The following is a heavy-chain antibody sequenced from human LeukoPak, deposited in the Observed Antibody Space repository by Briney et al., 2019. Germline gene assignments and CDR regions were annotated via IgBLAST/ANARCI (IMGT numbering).Heavy chain of an antibody. CDR1: GYSLTNYW. J-gene: IGHJ4*02. Sequence: GESLKISCKGSGYSLTNYWIGWVRQMPGKGLEWMGIIYLGDSDTGYSPSFQGQVTISADKSISTAYLQWSSLKASDTAVYYCARSRWRPELVDYWGQGTLVTVSS. V-gene: IGHV5-51*01. CDR3: ARSRWRPELVDY. CDR2: IYLGDSDT. D-gene: IGHD6-13*01.